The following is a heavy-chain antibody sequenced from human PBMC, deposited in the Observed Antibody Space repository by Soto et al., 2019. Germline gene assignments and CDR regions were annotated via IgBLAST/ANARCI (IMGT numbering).Heavy chain of an antibody. Sequence: QLQLQESGPGLVKPSETLSLTCTVSGGSISSSSYYWGWIRQPPGKGLEWIGSIYYSGSTYYNPSLKSRVTRSVDTSKNQSALTRSAVTAADTAVYYCARGPGGSYYYVPYDYWGQGTLVTVSS. D-gene: IGHD1-26*01. CDR1: GGSISSSSYY. V-gene: IGHV4-39*01. CDR3: ARGPGGSYYYVPYDY. CDR2: IYYSGST. J-gene: IGHJ4*02.